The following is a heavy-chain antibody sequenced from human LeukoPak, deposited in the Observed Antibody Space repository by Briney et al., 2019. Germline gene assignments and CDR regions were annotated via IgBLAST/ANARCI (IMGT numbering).Heavy chain of an antibody. D-gene: IGHD2/OR15-2a*01. J-gene: IGHJ4*02. Sequence: ASVKVSCKASGYTFTSYDIKWVRQATGQGLEWMGWMNPNSGNTGYAQKFQGRVTMTRNTSISTAYMELSSLRSEDTAVYYCARGGLHGTTTYYWGQGTLVTVSS. CDR1: GYTFTSYD. CDR3: ARGGLHGTTTYY. CDR2: MNPNSGNT. V-gene: IGHV1-8*01.